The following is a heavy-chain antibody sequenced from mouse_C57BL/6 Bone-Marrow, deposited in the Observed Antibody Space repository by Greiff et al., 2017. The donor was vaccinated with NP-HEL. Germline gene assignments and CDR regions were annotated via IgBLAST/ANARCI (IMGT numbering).Heavy chain of an antibody. V-gene: IGHV1-66*01. CDR2: IYPGSGNT. J-gene: IGHJ3*01. CDR3: ARTDFYYGSSYGFAY. Sequence: QVQLQQSGPELVKPGASVKISCKASGYSFTSYYIHWVKQRPGQGLEWIGWIYPGSGNTKYNEKFKGKATLTADTSSSTAYMQLSSRTSEDSAVYYCARTDFYYGSSYGFAYWGQGTLVTVSA. CDR1: GYSFTSYY. D-gene: IGHD1-1*01.